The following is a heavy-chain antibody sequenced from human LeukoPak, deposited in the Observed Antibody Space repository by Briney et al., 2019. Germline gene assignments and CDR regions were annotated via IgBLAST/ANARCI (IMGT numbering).Heavy chain of an antibody. CDR1: GYTLTELF. J-gene: IGHJ3*02. D-gene: IGHD2-21*02. Sequence: GASVKVSCKVSGYTLTELFMHWVRQAPGKGLEWMGGFDPEDGETIYAQKFQGRVTMTEDTSTDTAYMELSSLRSEDTAVYYCATRARAPRLLFWAFDIWGQGTMVTVSS. CDR3: ATRARAPRLLFWAFDI. V-gene: IGHV1-24*01. CDR2: FDPEDGET.